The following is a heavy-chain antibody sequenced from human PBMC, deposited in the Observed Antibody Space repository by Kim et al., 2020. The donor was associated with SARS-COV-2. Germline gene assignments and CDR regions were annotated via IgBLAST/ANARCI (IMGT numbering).Heavy chain of an antibody. J-gene: IGHJ4*02. Sequence: GGSLRLSCAASGFSFSDYSMNWVRQAPGKGLEWISSISSGSSYIFYADSVKCRFTISRDHAKNSLYLQMNSLRPEDTAVYYCARDLGREGPEVHPDYWAQGSLVTLSS. CDR1: GFSFSDYS. V-gene: IGHV3-21*01. CDR3: ARDLGREGPEVHPDY. CDR2: ISSGSSYI. D-gene: IGHD3-16*01.